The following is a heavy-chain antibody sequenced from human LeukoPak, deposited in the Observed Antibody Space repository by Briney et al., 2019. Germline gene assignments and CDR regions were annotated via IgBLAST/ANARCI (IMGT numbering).Heavy chain of an antibody. CDR1: GYTFTGYY. J-gene: IGHJ5*01. CDR2: INPNSGGT. CDR3: ARAGTSFEISVFDWFGY. Sequence: ASVKVSCKASGYTFTGYYMHWVRQAPGQGLEWMGWINPNSGGTNYAQKFQGRVTMTRDTSISTAYMELSRLRSDDTAVYYCARAGTSFEISVFDWFGYWGQGTLVTVSS. V-gene: IGHV1-2*02. D-gene: IGHD3/OR15-3a*01.